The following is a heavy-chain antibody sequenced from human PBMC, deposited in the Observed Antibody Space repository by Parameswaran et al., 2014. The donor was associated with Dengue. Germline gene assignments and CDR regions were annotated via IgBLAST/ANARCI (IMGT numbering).Heavy chain of an antibody. J-gene: IGHJ4*02. CDR2: IIPIFGTA. D-gene: IGHD5-24*01. CDR3: ARDRPPVEMATMST. Sequence: WVRQAPGQGLEWMGGIIPIFGTANYAQKFQGRVTITADESTSTAYMELSSLRSEDTAVYYCARDRPPVEMATMSTWGQGTLVTVSS. V-gene: IGHV1-69*01.